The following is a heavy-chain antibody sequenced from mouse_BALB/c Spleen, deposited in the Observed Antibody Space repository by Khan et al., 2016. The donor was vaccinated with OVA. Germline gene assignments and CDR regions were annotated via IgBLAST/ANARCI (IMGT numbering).Heavy chain of an antibody. CDR1: GYALTDYA. Sequence: VPLKQSGPELVRPGVSVKISCKGSGYALTDYAMYWVTQSHAKSLEWIGLISTYSGNTNYNQKFKGKATMTVDTSSSTAYMELARLTSDDSAMYYCARPAYDGYYDYWGQGTTLTISS. D-gene: IGHD2-3*01. CDR2: ISTYSGNT. J-gene: IGHJ2*01. CDR3: ARPAYDGYYDY. V-gene: IGHV1S137*01.